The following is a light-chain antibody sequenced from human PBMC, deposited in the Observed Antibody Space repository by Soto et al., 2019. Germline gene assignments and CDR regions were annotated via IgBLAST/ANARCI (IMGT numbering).Light chain of an antibody. CDR1: QGISSY. Sequence: AILMTQSPSSLSASPGERVTISCRASQGISSYLAWYQQKPGKAPKLLIYAASTLQSGVPSRFSGSGSGTDFTLTISCLQSEDFATYYCQQYYSYLRTFGQGTKV. CDR2: AAS. J-gene: IGKJ1*01. V-gene: IGKV1-8*01. CDR3: QQYYSYLRT.